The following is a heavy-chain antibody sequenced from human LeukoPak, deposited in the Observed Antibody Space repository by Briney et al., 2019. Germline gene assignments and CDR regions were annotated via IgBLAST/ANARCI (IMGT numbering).Heavy chain of an antibody. CDR2: ISGSGGST. CDR1: GFTFSSYA. D-gene: IGHD1-26*01. J-gene: IGHJ1*01. V-gene: IGHV3-23*01. CDR3: ARDSGSYSTEYFQH. Sequence: GGSLRLSCAASGFTFSSYAMSWVRQAPGKGLEWVSAISGSGGSTYYADSVKGRFTISRDNSKNTLYLQMNSLRAEDTAVYYCARDSGSYSTEYFQHWGQGTLVTVSS.